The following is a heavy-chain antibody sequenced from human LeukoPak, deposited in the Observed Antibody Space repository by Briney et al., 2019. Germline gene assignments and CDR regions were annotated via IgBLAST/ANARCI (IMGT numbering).Heavy chain of an antibody. CDR3: ARLGSYYNGFDY. CDR1: GYSISSGYY. V-gene: IGHV4-38-2*02. CDR2: IYHSGST. D-gene: IGHD3-10*01. J-gene: IGHJ4*02. Sequence: PSETLSLTCTVSGYSISSGYYWGWIRQPPGKGLEWIGSIYHSGSTYYNPSLKSRVTISVDTSRNQFSLKLSSVTAADTAVYYCARLGSYYNGFDYWGQGTLVTVSS.